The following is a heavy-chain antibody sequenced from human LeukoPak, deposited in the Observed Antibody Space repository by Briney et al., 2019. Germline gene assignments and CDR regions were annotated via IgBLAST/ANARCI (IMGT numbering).Heavy chain of an antibody. V-gene: IGHV4-59*01. CDR2: IYYSGST. CDR3: ATSPPYYYDSSGYYYYT. D-gene: IGHD3-22*01. J-gene: IGHJ5*02. Sequence: SETLSLTCTVSGGSISSYYWSWIRQPPGKGLEWIGYIYYSGSTNYNPSLKSRVTISVDTSKNQFSLKLSSVTAADTAVYYCATSPPYYYDSSGYYYYTWGQGTLVTVSS. CDR1: GGSISSYY.